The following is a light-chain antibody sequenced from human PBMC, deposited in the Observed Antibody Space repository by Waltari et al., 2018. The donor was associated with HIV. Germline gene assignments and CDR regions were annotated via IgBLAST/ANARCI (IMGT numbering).Light chain of an antibody. V-gene: IGLV1-40*01. CDR3: QSYDMSQSGSLV. CDR2: DNN. J-gene: IGLJ2*01. Sequence: QSVLTQPPSVSGAPAQRVTIDCTGTRSNIRAGFAVHWYQQIPVNAPKLPIYDNNIRPSGVPDRFSGSKSGTSASLAITGLQSEDEADYYCQSYDMSQSGSLVFGGGTKLTVL. CDR1: RSNIRAGFA.